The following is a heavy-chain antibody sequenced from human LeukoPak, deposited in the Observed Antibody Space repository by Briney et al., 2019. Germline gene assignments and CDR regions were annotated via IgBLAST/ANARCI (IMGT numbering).Heavy chain of an antibody. CDR3: ARHGGHYQSDD. V-gene: IGHV4-4*02. D-gene: IGHD2-21*01. CDR1: GGSITCNH. CDR2: VHHSGGT. Sequence: SETLSLTCTVSGGSITCNHWSWVRQPPGKGLEWIGQVHHSGGTSYNPSLRSRVTISIDKSENQFSLKLNSVTAADTAVYYCARHGGHYQSDDWGQGTLVTVSS. J-gene: IGHJ4*02.